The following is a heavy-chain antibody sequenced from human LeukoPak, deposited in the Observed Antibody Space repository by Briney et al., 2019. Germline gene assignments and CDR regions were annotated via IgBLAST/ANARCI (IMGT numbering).Heavy chain of an antibody. CDR3: ATHESRYYYFDY. J-gene: IGHJ4*02. Sequence: ASVKVSCKASGGTFSSYAISWVRQAPGQGLEWMGRIIPILGIANYAQKFQGRVTITADKSTSTAYMELSSLRSEDTAVYYCATHESRYYYFDYWGQGTLVTVSS. CDR2: IIPILGIA. D-gene: IGHD1-1*01. V-gene: IGHV1-69*04. CDR1: GGTFSSYA.